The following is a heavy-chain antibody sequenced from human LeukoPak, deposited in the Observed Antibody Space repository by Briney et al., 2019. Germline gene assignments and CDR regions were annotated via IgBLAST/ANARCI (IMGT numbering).Heavy chain of an antibody. CDR1: GYTFTSYY. Sequence: ASVKVSCKASGYTFTSYYMHWVRQAPGQGLEWMGWISGYAAETNYAQKLRGRVTMTKDTSTSTVYMELRSLTSDDTAMYYCARDYFPSGTSFEDCFDPWGQGTLVTVSS. CDR2: ISGYAAET. D-gene: IGHD3-10*01. V-gene: IGHV1-18*04. CDR3: ARDYFPSGTSFEDCFDP. J-gene: IGHJ5*02.